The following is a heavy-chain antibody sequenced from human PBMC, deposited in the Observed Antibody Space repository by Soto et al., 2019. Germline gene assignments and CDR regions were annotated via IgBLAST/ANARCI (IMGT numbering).Heavy chain of an antibody. J-gene: IGHJ6*02. CDR3: ARERVAGGYYYYGMDV. CDR1: GFTFSSYA. D-gene: IGHD6-19*01. CDR2: ISYDGSNK. V-gene: IGHV3-30-3*01. Sequence: QVQLVESGGGVVQPGRSLRLSCAASGFTFSSYAMHWVRQAPGKGLEWVAVISYDGSNKYYADSVKGRFTISRDNSKNTLYLQMNSLRAEDTAVYYCARERVAGGYYYYGMDVWGQGTTVTVSS.